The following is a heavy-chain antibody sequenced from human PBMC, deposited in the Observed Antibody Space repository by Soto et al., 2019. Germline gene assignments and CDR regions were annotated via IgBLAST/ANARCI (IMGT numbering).Heavy chain of an antibody. Sequence: QVQLQQWGAGLLKPSETLSLTCAVYGGSFSGYYWSWIRQPPGKGLEWVGEINHSGSTNYSPSLKSRVTMSVDTSKNQFSLKLSSVTAADTAVYYCARRGEYYYDSSGSRGDYWGQGTLVTVSS. CDR1: GGSFSGYY. CDR3: ARRGEYYYDSSGSRGDY. D-gene: IGHD3-22*01. V-gene: IGHV4-34*01. CDR2: INHSGST. J-gene: IGHJ4*02.